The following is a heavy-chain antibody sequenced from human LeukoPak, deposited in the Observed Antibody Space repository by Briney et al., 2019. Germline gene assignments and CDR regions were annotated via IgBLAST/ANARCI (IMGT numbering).Heavy chain of an antibody. J-gene: IGHJ3*02. CDR2: ISGSGGTT. CDR1: GFTFGSYA. D-gene: IGHD6-19*01. CDR3: VKKISSGWSVDAFDI. Sequence: PGGSLRLSCAASGFTFGSYAVTWVRQASGKRLEWVSAISGSGGTTYYADSVKGRFTISRDNSKNTLFLQMSSLRAEDTGIYYCVKKISSGWSVDAFDIWGHGTMVTVSS. V-gene: IGHV3-23*01.